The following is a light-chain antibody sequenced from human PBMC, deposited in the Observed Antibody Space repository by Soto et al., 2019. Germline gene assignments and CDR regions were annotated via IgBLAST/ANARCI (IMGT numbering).Light chain of an antibody. V-gene: IGKV1-17*01. CDR1: QRIRND. J-gene: IGKJ1*01. Sequence: IQITQSPSSLSSCVPERFTITCRTSQRIRNDLGWYQQKPGKAPKLLIYAASSLQSGVPSRFSGSGSGTEFTLTISSLQTDDFSTYYCQQYHSYWTFGQGTKVDIK. CDR2: AAS. CDR3: QQYHSYWT.